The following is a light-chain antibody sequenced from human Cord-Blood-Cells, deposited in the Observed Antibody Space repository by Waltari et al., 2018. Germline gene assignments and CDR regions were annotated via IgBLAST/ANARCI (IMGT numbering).Light chain of an antibody. V-gene: IGLV2-8*01. CDR3: SSYAGSNNVV. CDR1: SSDVGGYHY. J-gene: IGLJ2*01. CDR2: EVS. Sequence: QSALTQPPSASGSPGQSVTISCTGTSSDVGGYHYASWYQQHPGKAPKLIIYEVSKRPSGVPDRFSGSKSGNTASLTVSGLQAEDEADYYCSSYAGSNNVVFGGGTKLTVL.